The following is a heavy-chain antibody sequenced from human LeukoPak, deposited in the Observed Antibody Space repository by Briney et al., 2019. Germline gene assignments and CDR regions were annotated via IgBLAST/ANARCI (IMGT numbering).Heavy chain of an antibody. J-gene: IGHJ4*02. Sequence: PGRSLRLSCAASGFTLSSYGMRWVRQAPGKGLEWVPVIWYDGSDEYYADSVKGRFTISRDNSKNTLYLQMSSLRAEDTAVYYCAKDGNYDSSGYYFDYWGQGVLVTVSS. V-gene: IGHV3-33*06. CDR3: AKDGNYDSSGYYFDY. CDR1: GFTLSSYG. CDR2: IWYDGSDE. D-gene: IGHD3-22*01.